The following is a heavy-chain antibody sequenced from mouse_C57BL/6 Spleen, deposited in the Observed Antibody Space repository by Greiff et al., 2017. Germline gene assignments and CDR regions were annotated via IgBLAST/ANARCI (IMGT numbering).Heavy chain of an antibody. CDR3: ARRHYYGSSNWYFDV. V-gene: IGHV5-9*01. CDR1: GFTFSSYT. Sequence: EVQLVESGGGLVKPGWSLKLSCAASGFTFSSYTMSWVRPTPEKRLEWVATISGGGGNTYYPDSVKGRFTISRDNAKNTLYLQMRSLRSEDTALYYCARRHYYGSSNWYFDVWGAGTTATVSS. D-gene: IGHD1-1*01. CDR2: ISGGGGNT. J-gene: IGHJ1*01.